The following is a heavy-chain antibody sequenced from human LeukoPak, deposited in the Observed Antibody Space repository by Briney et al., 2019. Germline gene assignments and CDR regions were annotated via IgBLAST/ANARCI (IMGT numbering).Heavy chain of an antibody. V-gene: IGHV3-48*03. J-gene: IGHJ4*02. CDR2: ISSSSTTI. Sequence: PGGSLRLSCAASGFIFSNYEMNWVRQAPGKGLEWVSYISSSSTTISYADSVKGRFTISRDNAKNSLYLQMNSLRAEDTALYYCARDFNVFGELDSSSSLGYYFDYWGQGTLVTVSS. CDR1: GFIFSNYE. CDR3: ARDFNVFGELDSSSSLGYYFDY. D-gene: IGHD6-6*01.